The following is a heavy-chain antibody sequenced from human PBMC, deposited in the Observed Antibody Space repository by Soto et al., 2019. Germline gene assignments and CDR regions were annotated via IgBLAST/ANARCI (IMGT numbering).Heavy chain of an antibody. CDR3: ARKQWLGGGGTYYFDY. CDR1: GFTFSSYS. J-gene: IGHJ4*02. CDR2: ISSRSSTI. D-gene: IGHD6-19*01. Sequence: GGSLRLSCAASGFTFSSYSMNWVRQAPGKGLEWVSYISSRSSTIYYADSLKGRFTISRDNAKNSLYLQMNSLRDEDTAVYCCARKQWLGGGGTYYFDYWGQGTLVTVSS. V-gene: IGHV3-48*02.